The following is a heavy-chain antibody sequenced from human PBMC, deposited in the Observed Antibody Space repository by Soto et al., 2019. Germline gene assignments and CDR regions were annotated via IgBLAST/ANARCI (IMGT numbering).Heavy chain of an antibody. V-gene: IGHV1-18*01. CDR2: ISAYNGNT. Sequence: VASVKVSCKASGYTFTSYGISWVRQAPGQGLEWMGWISAYNGNTNYAQKLQGRVTMTTDTSTSTAYMELRSLRSDDTAVYYCARTPREVAAPFGFDPWGQGTLVTVS. J-gene: IGHJ5*02. CDR3: ARTPREVAAPFGFDP. D-gene: IGHD6-6*01. CDR1: GYTFTSYG.